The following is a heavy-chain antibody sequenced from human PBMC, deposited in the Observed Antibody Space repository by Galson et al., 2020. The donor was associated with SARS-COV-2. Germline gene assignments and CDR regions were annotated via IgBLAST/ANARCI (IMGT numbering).Heavy chain of an antibody. CDR2: IYYGGST. CDR1: GGSISSYY. Sequence: SESLTLSCTVSGGSISSYYTSWVRQPPGKGLEWVAFIYYGGSTNYKPSVKSRVTISVDTSKNQFSLKLSSVTAADTAVYYCARVSRWELRQVLACEGWGQWTMVTVSS. V-gene: IGHV4-59*13. D-gene: IGHD1-26*01. CDR3: ARVSRWELRQVLACEG. J-gene: IGHJ3*01.